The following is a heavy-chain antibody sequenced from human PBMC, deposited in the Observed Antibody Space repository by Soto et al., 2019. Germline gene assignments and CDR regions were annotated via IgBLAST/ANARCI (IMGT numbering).Heavy chain of an antibody. Sequence: GASVKVSCKASGGTFSSYAISWVRQAPGQGLEWMGGIIPNFGTANYAQKFQGRVTITADESTSTAYMELSSLSSEDTAVYYCARVGISFLYEILTVYSCHGMDGWGQGTTVTVSS. J-gene: IGHJ6*02. CDR1: GGTFSSYA. CDR2: IIPNFGTA. V-gene: IGHV1-69*13. CDR3: ARVGISFLYEILTVYSCHGMDG. D-gene: IGHD3-9*01.